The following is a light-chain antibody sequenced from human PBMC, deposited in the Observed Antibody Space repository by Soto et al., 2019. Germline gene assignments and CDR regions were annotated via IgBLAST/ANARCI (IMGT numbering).Light chain of an antibody. CDR3: HQRSNWPLT. V-gene: IGKV3D-20*02. CDR2: GAS. J-gene: IGKJ4*01. Sequence: IVLTQSPGTLSLSPGERATLSWGASQSVSSSYLAWYQQKHGQAPRVLLYGASNRASGIPDRFSGSGSETDGTLTISGLEKEDGAVYDCHQRSNWPLTFGGGTKVDIK. CDR1: QSVSSSY.